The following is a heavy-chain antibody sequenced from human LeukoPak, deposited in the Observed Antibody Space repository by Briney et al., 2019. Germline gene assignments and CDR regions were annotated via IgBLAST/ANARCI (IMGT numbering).Heavy chain of an antibody. CDR2: ISGSGDTT. CDR3: AKALDSIFGVVLTPPALDI. J-gene: IGHJ3*02. CDR1: GFTFNTYS. D-gene: IGHD3-3*01. V-gene: IGHV3-23*01. Sequence: GGSLRLSCVASGFTFNTYSMNWVRQAPGKGLEWVSDISGSGDTTYYADSAKGRFSMSRDNSRGTLSLQMNSLRAEDTAVYFCAKALDSIFGVVLTPPALDIWGQGTMVTVSS.